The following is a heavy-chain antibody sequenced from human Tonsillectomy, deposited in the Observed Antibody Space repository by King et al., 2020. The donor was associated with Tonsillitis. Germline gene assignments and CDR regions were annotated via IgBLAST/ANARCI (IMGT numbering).Heavy chain of an antibody. Sequence: VQLVESGGGVFQPGRSLRLSWAASGFTFSSHGMHWVRQAPGKGREWVAVIWNDGSNKYYLDSVKGRFTISRDNSNNTLHLQMSSLRAEDTAVYYCARGAGSSWPYYYYYMDVWGKGTTVTVSS. CDR2: IWNDGSNK. CDR3: ARGAGSSWPYYYYYMDV. J-gene: IGHJ6*03. V-gene: IGHV3-33*08. D-gene: IGHD6-13*01. CDR1: GFTFSSHG.